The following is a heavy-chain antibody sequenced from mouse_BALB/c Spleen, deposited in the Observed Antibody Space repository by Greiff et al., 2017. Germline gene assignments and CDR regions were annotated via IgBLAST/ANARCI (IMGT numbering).Heavy chain of an antibody. CDR3: AREDRGYERSRFAY. D-gene: IGHD2-14*01. V-gene: IGHV3-2*02. CDR2: ISYSGST. Sequence: EVKLQESGPGLVKPSQSLSLTCTVTGYSITSDYAWNWIRQFPGNKLEWMGYISYSGSTSYNPSLKSRISITRDTSKNQFFLQLNSVTTEDTATYYCAREDRGYERSRFAYWGQGTLVTVSA. CDR1: GYSITSDYA. J-gene: IGHJ3*01.